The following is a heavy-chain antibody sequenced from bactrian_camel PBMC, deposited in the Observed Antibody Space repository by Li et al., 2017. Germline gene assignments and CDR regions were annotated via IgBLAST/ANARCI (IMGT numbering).Heavy chain of an antibody. CDR3: ATGVLGDSRWRGDFGY. CDR2: IYTGSGTT. CDR1: GLTFSSYY. V-gene: IGHV3-2*01. Sequence: HVQLVESGGGLVQPGGSLRVSCTTSGLTFSSYYIAWVRQAPGKGLEWVSSIYTGSGTTYYADSVKGRFSISQDNAKNTVYLQMNSLKPEDTAVYYCATGVLGDSRWRGDFGYWGQGTQVTVS. D-gene: IGHD7*01. J-gene: IGHJ6*01.